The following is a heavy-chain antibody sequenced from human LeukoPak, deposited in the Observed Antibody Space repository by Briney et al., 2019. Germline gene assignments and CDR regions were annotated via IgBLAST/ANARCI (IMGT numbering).Heavy chain of an antibody. CDR1: GYTFTSYW. V-gene: IGHV5-51*01. CDR3: ARHDSSSSFGAFDI. CDR2: IYPGDSDT. J-gene: IGHJ3*02. Sequence: KVSCKASGYTFTSYWIGWVRQMPGKGLEWMGIIYPGDSDTRYSPSFQGQVTISADKSISTAYLQWSSLKASDTAMYYCARHDSSSSFGAFDIWGQGTMVTVSS. D-gene: IGHD6-6*01.